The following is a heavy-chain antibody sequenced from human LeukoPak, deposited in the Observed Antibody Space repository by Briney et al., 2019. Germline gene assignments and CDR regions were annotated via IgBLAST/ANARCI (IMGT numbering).Heavy chain of an antibody. CDR2: ISGSGGST. CDR1: GFTFSSYA. J-gene: IGHJ4*02. V-gene: IGHV3-23*01. Sequence: GGSLRLSCAASGFTFSSYAMSWVRQAPGKGLEWVSAISGSGGSTYYADSVKGRFTISRDNSKNTLYLQMNSLRAEDTAVYYCAKGCGYYDSSGYYYFDYWGQGTLVTDSS. CDR3: AKGCGYYDSSGYYYFDY. D-gene: IGHD3-22*01.